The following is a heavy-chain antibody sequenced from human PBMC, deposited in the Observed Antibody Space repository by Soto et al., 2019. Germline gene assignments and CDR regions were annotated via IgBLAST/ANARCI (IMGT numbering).Heavy chain of an antibody. V-gene: IGHV3-33*01. CDR3: AREGRWLQLEGGFDY. Sequence: GGSLRLSCAASGFTFSSYGMHWVRQAPGKGLEWVAVIWYDGSNKYYADSVKGRFTISRDNSKNTLYLQMNSLRAEDTAVYYCAREGRWLQLEGGFDYWGQGTLVTVSS. CDR2: IWYDGSNK. D-gene: IGHD5-12*01. CDR1: GFTFSSYG. J-gene: IGHJ4*02.